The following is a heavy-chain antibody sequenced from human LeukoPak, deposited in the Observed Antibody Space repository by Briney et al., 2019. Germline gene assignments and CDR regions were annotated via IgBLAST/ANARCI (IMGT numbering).Heavy chain of an antibody. Sequence: SETLSLTCTVSGGSMSSYYWSWIRQPPGKGLEWIGYNYYSGSTKYNPSLKSRVTISVDTSKNQFSLNLSPVTAADTAVYYCARGSSMVRGTTGWFDPWGQGTLVTVSS. V-gene: IGHV4-59*01. CDR2: NYYSGST. D-gene: IGHD3-10*01. CDR1: GGSMSSYY. J-gene: IGHJ5*02. CDR3: ARGSSMVRGTTGWFDP.